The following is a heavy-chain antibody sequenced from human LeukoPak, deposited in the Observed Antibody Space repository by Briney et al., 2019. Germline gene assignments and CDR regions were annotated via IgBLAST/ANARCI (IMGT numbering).Heavy chain of an antibody. V-gene: IGHV3-23*01. Sequence: PSGTLSLTCAVSGGSFSSGNWWSWVRQAPGKGLEWVSAISGSGGSTYYADSVKGRFTISRDNSKNTLYLQMNSLRAEDTAVYYCAKAGYSGYDLPGGYRDVWDKGTTVTGSS. D-gene: IGHD5-12*01. CDR2: ISGSGGST. J-gene: IGHJ6*03. CDR1: GGSFSSGNW. CDR3: AKAGYSGYDLPGGYRDV.